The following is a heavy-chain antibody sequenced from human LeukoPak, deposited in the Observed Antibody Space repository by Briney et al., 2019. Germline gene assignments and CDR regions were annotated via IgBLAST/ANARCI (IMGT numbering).Heavy chain of an antibody. Sequence: GGSLRLSCAASGFTFSTYWMNGVRQAPGKGLGWVSRVNNDGSSTSYADPVKGRFPISRDNTKNTLYLQMNSLRAEDTAVYYCARDLNDLLQNYRSTWYPADYWGQGTLVTVSS. V-gene: IGHV3-74*01. CDR3: ARDLNDLLQNYRSTWYPADY. CDR1: GFTFSTYW. CDR2: VNNDGSST. D-gene: IGHD6-13*01. J-gene: IGHJ4*02.